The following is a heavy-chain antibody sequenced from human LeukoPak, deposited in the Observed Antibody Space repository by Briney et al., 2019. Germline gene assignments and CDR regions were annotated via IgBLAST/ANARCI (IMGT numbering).Heavy chain of an antibody. CDR1: VGSISSGDYY. CDR3: ARTVAGYYFDY. V-gene: IGHV4-30-4*08. CDR2: IYYSGST. D-gene: IGHD4-17*01. J-gene: IGHJ4*02. Sequence: SETLSLTCSVSVGSISSGDYYWSWIRQPPGKGLEWIGYIYYSGSTYYNPSLKSRVTISVDTSKNQFSLKLSSVTAADTAVYYCARTVAGYYFDYWGQGTLVTVSS.